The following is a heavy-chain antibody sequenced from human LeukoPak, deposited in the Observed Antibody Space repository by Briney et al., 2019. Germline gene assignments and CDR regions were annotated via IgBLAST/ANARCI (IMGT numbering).Heavy chain of an antibody. V-gene: IGHV4-61*01. Sequence: SETLSLTCTVSGGSVSSGSNCWGWIRQPPGKGLEWIGYIYYSGSTNYNPSLKSRVTISVDTSKNLFSLRLISVTAADTAVYYCARGQGFGWYYFDYWGQGTLVTVSS. CDR2: IYYSGST. CDR1: GGSVSSGSNC. J-gene: IGHJ4*02. D-gene: IGHD6-19*01. CDR3: ARGQGFGWYYFDY.